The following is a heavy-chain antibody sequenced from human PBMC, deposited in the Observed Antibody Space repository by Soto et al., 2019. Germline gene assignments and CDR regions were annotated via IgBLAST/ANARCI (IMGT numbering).Heavy chain of an antibody. CDR3: ARTGYCSGGSCSIFDY. D-gene: IGHD2-15*01. Sequence: GGSLRLSCAASGFTFSTYALSWVRQAPGKGLEWVATIGASGYFTYYADSVKGRFTISRDYSQNTLYLQMHSLRAEDTAVYYCARTGYCSGGSCSIFDYWGQGTLVTVSS. CDR1: GFTFSTYA. CDR2: IGASGYFT. J-gene: IGHJ4*02. V-gene: IGHV3-23*01.